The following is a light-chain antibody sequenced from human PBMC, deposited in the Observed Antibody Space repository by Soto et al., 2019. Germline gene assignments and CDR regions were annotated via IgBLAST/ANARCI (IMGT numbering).Light chain of an antibody. J-gene: IGKJ1*01. Sequence: EIVLTQSPGTLSLSPGERATLSCRASQSISTNSLAWYQRKPGQVPRLLIYDATTRATGIPDRFSGSGSGTDFILTITRLDPEDFAVYYCQHYGMSPSTFGQGTEVEIK. CDR1: QSISTNS. V-gene: IGKV3-20*01. CDR3: QHYGMSPST. CDR2: DAT.